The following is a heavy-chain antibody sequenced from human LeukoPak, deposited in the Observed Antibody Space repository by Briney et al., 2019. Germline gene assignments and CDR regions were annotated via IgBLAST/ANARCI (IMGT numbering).Heavy chain of an antibody. Sequence: PSETLSLTCAVYGGSFSGYYWSWIRQPPGKGLEWIGEINHSGSTNYNPSLKSRVTISVDTSKNQFSLRLSSVTAADTAVYYCARGLREFGYYYYHMDVWGKGTTVTVSS. CDR3: ARGLREFGYYYYHMDV. V-gene: IGHV4-34*01. J-gene: IGHJ6*03. CDR1: GGSFSGYY. D-gene: IGHD3-10*01. CDR2: INHSGST.